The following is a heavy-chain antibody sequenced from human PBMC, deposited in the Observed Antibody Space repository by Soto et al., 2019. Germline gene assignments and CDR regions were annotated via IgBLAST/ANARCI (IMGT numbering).Heavy chain of an antibody. CDR2: IWYDGSNK. CDR1: GFTFSSYG. Sequence: GGSLRLSCAASGFTFSSYGMHWVRQAPGKGLEWVAVIWYDGSNKYYANSVKGRFTISRDNSKNTLYLQMNSLRAEDTAVYYCATGSYGPFDYWGQGTLVTVSS. CDR3: ATGSYGPFDY. D-gene: IGHD1-26*01. V-gene: IGHV3-33*01. J-gene: IGHJ4*02.